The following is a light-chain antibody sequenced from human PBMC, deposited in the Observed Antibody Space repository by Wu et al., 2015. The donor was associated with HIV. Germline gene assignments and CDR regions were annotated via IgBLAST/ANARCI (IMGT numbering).Light chain of an antibody. V-gene: IGKV1-39*01. CDR2: AAS. CDR3: QKYNTAPWT. Sequence: DIQMTQSPSSLSASVGDRVTITCRASQSISSYLNWYQQKPGKAPKLLIYAASSLQSGVPSRFSGSGSGTDCTLTISSLQPEDVATYYCQKYNTAPWTFGQETKVEMK. CDR1: QSISSY. J-gene: IGKJ1*01.